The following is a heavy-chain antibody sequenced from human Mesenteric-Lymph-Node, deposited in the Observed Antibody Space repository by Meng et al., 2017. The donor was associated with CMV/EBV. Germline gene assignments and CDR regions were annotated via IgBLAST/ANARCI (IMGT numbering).Heavy chain of an antibody. J-gene: IGHJ5*02. Sequence: GESLKISCAASGFTFSSYSMNWVRQAPGKGLEWVSSISSSSSYIYYADSVKGRFTISRDNAKNSLYLQMNSLRAEDTAVYYCARAHDSRFDPWGQGTLVTVSS. CDR1: GFTFSSYS. V-gene: IGHV3-21*01. D-gene: IGHD1-1*01. CDR3: ARAHDSRFDP. CDR2: ISSSSSYI.